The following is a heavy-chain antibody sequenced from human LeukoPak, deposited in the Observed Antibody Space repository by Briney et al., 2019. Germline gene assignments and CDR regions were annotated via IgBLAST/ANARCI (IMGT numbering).Heavy chain of an antibody. V-gene: IGHV3-11*04. Sequence: GGSLRLSCAASGFTFSDYYMSWIRQAPGKGLEWVSYISSSGSTIYYADSVRGRFTISRDNARNSLYLQMHSLRAEDTAVYYCAASMVRGVIITAGFQHWGQGTLVTVSS. CDR1: GFTFSDYY. D-gene: IGHD3-10*01. CDR3: AASMVRGVIITAGFQH. CDR2: ISSSGSTI. J-gene: IGHJ1*01.